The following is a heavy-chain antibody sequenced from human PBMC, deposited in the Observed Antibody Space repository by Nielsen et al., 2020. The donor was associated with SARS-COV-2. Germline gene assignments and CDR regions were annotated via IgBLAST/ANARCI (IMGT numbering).Heavy chain of an antibody. Sequence: SQTLSLTCAVYGGSFSGYYWSWIRQPPGKGLEWIGEINHSGSTNYNPSLKSRVTISVDTSKNQFSLKLSSVTAADTAVYYCARGRGRFDPWGQGTLVTVSS. CDR2: INHSGST. D-gene: IGHD3-10*01. J-gene: IGHJ5*02. CDR1: GGSFSGYY. V-gene: IGHV4-34*01. CDR3: ARGRGRFDP.